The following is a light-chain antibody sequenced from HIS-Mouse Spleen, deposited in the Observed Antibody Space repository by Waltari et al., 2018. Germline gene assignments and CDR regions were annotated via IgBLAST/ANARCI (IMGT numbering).Light chain of an antibody. CDR2: QDS. CDR1: KLGDKY. J-gene: IGLJ2*01. V-gene: IGLV3-1*01. CDR3: QAWDSSTDVV. Sequence: SYELTQPPPVSVSPGQTASITCSGDKLGDKYACWDQQKPGQSHVLVIYQDSKRPSGIPERFSGSNSGNTATLTISGTQAMDEADYYCQAWDSSTDVVFGGGTKLTVL.